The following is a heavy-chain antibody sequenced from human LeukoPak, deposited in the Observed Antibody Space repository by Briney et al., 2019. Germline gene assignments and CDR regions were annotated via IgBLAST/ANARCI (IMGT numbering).Heavy chain of an antibody. V-gene: IGHV1-2*02. J-gene: IGHJ4*02. D-gene: IGHD2-2*01. CDR1: GFTFSSYG. CDR2: INPNSGGT. CDR3: ARVPPRYQDFDY. Sequence: GGSLRLSCAASGFTFSSYGVHWVRQAPGQGLEWMGWINPNSGGTNYAQKFQGRVTMTRDTSISTAYMELSRLRSDDTAVYYCARVPPRYQDFDYWGQGTLVTVSS.